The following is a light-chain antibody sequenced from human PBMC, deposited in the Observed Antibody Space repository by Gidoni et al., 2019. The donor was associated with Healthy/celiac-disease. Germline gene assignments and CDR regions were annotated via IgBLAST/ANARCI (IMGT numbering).Light chain of an antibody. Sequence: EIVTTSSPAPLSVSPGERATLSCRASQSVSSNLAWYQQKPGQAPRLLIYGASTRATGIPARFSGSGSGTEFTLTISSLQSEDFAVYYCQQYNNWPPVTFGQGTRLEIK. CDR2: GAS. J-gene: IGKJ5*01. CDR3: QQYNNWPPVT. V-gene: IGKV3-15*01. CDR1: QSVSSN.